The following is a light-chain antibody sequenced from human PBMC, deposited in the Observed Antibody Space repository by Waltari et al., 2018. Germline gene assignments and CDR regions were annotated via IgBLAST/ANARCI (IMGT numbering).Light chain of an antibody. CDR2: NDN. V-gene: IGLV1-44*01. CDR1: LANIRSTF. J-gene: IGLJ3*02. CDR3: AVWDDSLGGV. Sequence: QSILTPPPSVSGTPGPRVTISSSGRLANIRSTFASGYQQPPGTAPQLPIYNDNQRPSGVPDRCSASKSGTSAALAIPGLQSEDEAVYYCAVWDDSLGGVFGGGTKLTVL.